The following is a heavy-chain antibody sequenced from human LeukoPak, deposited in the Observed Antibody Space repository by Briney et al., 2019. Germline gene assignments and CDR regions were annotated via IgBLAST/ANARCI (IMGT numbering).Heavy chain of an antibody. D-gene: IGHD1-26*01. CDR3: ARNASDSGTSYFDS. V-gene: IGHV4-39*01. Sequence: SETLSLTCTVSGGSISSGTYYWGWIRQPPGKGLEWIGSIYYSGSTSYNPSLKSRVTISVDTSKNQFSLKLDSVTAADTAVYYCARNASDSGTSYFDSWGQGTLVTVSS. CDR2: IYYSGST. CDR1: GGSISSGTYY. J-gene: IGHJ4*02.